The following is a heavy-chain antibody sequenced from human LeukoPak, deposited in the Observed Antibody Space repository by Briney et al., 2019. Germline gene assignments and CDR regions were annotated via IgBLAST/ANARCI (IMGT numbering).Heavy chain of an antibody. Sequence: GGSLRLSCAASGFMFDTYAMMWVRQAPGRGRVWVSYIIQSGDATYCADSVKGRFTISRDNARNSLYLQMNSLRAEDTAIYYCTTQDLVVVPAASHYFDYWGQGILIIVSA. CDR1: GFMFDTYA. J-gene: IGHJ4*02. D-gene: IGHD2-2*01. V-gene: IGHV3-48*03. CDR2: IIQSGDAT. CDR3: TTQDLVVVPAASHYFDY.